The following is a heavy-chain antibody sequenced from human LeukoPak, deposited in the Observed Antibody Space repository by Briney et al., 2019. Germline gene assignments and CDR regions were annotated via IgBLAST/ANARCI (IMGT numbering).Heavy chain of an antibody. D-gene: IGHD3-10*01. V-gene: IGHV1-18*01. CDR1: GYTFTNYG. J-gene: IGHJ4*02. Sequence: ASVKVSFKASGYTFTNYGISWVRQAPGQGLEWMGWISTYNAKTNSAQRFQGRFTMTADTSTDTAYMELRSLTSDDTAVFYCARDLVSLLYGSGIDYWGQGTQVTVSA. CDR2: ISTYNAKT. CDR3: ARDLVSLLYGSGIDY.